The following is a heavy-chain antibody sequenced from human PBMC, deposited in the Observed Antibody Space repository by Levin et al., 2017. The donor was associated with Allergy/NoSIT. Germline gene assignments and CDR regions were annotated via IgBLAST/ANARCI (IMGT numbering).Heavy chain of an antibody. CDR3: AKMSYYDSGSADY. D-gene: IGHD3-10*01. CDR2: ITSMADTT. Sequence: LSLTCAASGFTFRSFAMTWVRQAPGKGLEWVAVITSMADTTHYADSVKGRFTISRDDIENTVYLEMNSLRAEDTAIYYCAKMSYYDSGSADYWGQGTLVTVSS. V-gene: IGHV3-23*01. J-gene: IGHJ4*02. CDR1: GFTFRSFA.